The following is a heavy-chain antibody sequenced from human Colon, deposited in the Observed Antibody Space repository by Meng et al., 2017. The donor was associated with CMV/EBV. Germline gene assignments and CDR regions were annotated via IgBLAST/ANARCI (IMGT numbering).Heavy chain of an antibody. V-gene: IGHV3-15*07. Sequence: WAAASYMGGQADENRGRQAAGKGLEGVARDKSTSDGGTSQYAAFVKGRFTISRNTLKSTLDLQMNRLTMDDAGVYYCTTGYSGASFGWGQGTLVTVSS. D-gene: IGHD1-26*01. CDR1: SYMGGQAD. CDR3: TTGYSGASFG. J-gene: IGHJ4*02. CDR2: DKSTSDGGTS.